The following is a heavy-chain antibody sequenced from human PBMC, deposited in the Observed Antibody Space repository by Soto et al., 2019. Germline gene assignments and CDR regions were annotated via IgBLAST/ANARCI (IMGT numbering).Heavy chain of an antibody. Sequence: QVQLQESGPGLVKPSETLSLTCTVSGGSNSSYYWSWIPQSPGKGLQRIGNVSDSGSTNYNPSLKRRATISVDTSKNQFSLMLRSVDAADSAVYYSARGPGGERGANSYYYHSVMDVWGQGPPVTVSS. CDR1: GGSNSSYY. CDR3: ARGPGGERGANSYYYHSVMDV. J-gene: IGHJ6*02. CDR2: VSDSGST. V-gene: IGHV4-59*01. D-gene: IGHD3-16*01.